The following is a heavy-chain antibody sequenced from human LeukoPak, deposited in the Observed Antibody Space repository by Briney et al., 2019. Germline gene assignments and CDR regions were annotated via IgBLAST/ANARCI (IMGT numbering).Heavy chain of an antibody. V-gene: IGHV3-15*01. Sequence: PGGSLRLSCTASGFTFSSVWMSWVRQAPGKGLQWVGRIRKTADGGTADYAAPVQGRFSISRDDSKKTLYLQMNSLKTEDTAVYYCTTGGSTAGNWGQGTLDTVSS. J-gene: IGHJ4*02. CDR2: IRKTADGGTA. CDR3: TTGGSTAGN. CDR1: GFTFSSVW. D-gene: IGHD1-14*01.